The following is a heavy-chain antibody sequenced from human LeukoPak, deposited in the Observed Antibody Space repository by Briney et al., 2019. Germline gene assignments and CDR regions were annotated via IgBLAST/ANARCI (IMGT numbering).Heavy chain of an antibody. D-gene: IGHD5-12*01. CDR2: VNPSDSTN. CDR1: GYTFHKLW. CDR3: AIMYNSGWGLLY. J-gene: IGHJ4*02. V-gene: IGHV5-51*01. Sequence: WESLKIFCAGFGYTFHKLWDVLGRQGTGKGLEGRGSVNPSDSTNEYNTSFQGLVSFSADNSISPAYLQWSGLEASDTAKYYCAIMYNSGWGLLYWGTGTQVTVSS.